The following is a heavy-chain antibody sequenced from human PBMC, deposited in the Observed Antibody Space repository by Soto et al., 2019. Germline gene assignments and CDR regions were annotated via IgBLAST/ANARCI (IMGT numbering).Heavy chain of an antibody. J-gene: IGHJ6*02. V-gene: IGHV1-69*12. CDR3: ALVFGSTMPVSFSYFGMDV. D-gene: IGHD1-26*01. Sequence: QVQLVQSGAEVKKPGSSVKVSCKASGGTFSSYAISWERQAPGHGLEWMGGIIPIFGTANYAQKFQGRVPITADESTITAYMNLCRLIFEATAVYYCALVFGSTMPVSFSYFGMDVWGQRTTVTVSS. CDR1: GGTFSSYA. CDR2: IIPIFGTA.